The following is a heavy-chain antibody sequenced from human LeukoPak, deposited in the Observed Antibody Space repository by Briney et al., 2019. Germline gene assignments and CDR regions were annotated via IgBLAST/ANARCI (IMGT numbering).Heavy chain of an antibody. Sequence: GGSLRLSCAASGFTFSSYAMSWVRRAPGKGLEWVSGINDNGGRTYYTDSVKGRFTISRDNSKNTLYLQMNSLRADDTAVYYCAKDPDYDILTGTTFDYWGQGTLVTVSS. J-gene: IGHJ4*02. CDR1: GFTFSSYA. CDR2: INDNGGRT. CDR3: AKDPDYDILTGTTFDY. V-gene: IGHV3-23*01. D-gene: IGHD3-9*01.